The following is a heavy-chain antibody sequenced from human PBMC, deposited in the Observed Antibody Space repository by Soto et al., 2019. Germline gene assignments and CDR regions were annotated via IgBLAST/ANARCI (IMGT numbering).Heavy chain of an antibody. CDR1: GFTVSSNY. CDR2: IYSGGST. V-gene: IGHV3-53*01. CDR3: ARDQGIVGAIDAFDI. D-gene: IGHD1-26*01. J-gene: IGHJ3*02. Sequence: GGSLRLSCAASGFTVSSNYMSWVRQAPGKGLEWVSVIYSGGSTYYADSVKGRFTISRDNSKNTLYLQMNSLRAEDTAVYYCARDQGIVGAIDAFDIWGQGTMVTVSS.